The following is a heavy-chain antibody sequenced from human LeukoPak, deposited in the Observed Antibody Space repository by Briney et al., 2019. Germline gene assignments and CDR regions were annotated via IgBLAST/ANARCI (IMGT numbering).Heavy chain of an antibody. J-gene: IGHJ4*02. D-gene: IGHD5-18*01. CDR3: AREGDTVMARRYFDY. Sequence: ASVKVSCKASGYTFTSYYMHWVRQAPGQGLEWMGIINPSGGSTSYAQKFQGRVTMTRDTSTTTVYMELSSLRSEDTAVYYCAREGDTVMARRYFDYWGQGTLVTVSS. CDR1: GYTFTSYY. V-gene: IGHV1-46*01. CDR2: INPSGGST.